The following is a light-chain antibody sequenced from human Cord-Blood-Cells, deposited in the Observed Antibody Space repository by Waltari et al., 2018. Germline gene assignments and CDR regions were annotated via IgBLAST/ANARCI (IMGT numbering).Light chain of an antibody. CDR2: QET. Sequence: SSELTQPPSVPVSPRQTASITCPGDNLGAKYACWYQQKPGQSPVLVIYQETKRPSGILARSSCSNSANTAILRISGRQDTDEADYSCQAWDSSPVVFGGGTQLTVL. V-gene: IGLV3-1*01. CDR1: NLGAKY. J-gene: IGLJ2*01. CDR3: QAWDSSPVV.